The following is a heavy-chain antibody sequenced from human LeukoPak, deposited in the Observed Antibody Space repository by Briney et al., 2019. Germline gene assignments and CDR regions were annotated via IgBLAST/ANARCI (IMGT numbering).Heavy chain of an antibody. J-gene: IGHJ4*02. Sequence: GGSLRLSCAASGFAFTNAWMNWVRQAPGKGLEWVSAISGSGGSTYYADSVKGRFTISRDNSRDTLYLQMNSLRAEDTAVYYCAKGYYDYVWGSYYFDYWGQGTLVTVSS. V-gene: IGHV3-23*01. CDR2: ISGSGGST. CDR1: GFAFTNAW. D-gene: IGHD3-16*01. CDR3: AKGYYDYVWGSYYFDY.